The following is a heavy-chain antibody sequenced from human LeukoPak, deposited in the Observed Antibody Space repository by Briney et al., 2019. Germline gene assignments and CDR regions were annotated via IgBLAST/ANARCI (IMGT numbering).Heavy chain of an antibody. CDR2: ISYDGSNK. D-gene: IGHD3-10*01. CDR3: ARDGGATFDY. CDR1: GFTFSSYA. J-gene: IGHJ4*02. Sequence: GGSLRLSCAASGFTFSSYAMHWVRQAPGKGLEWVAVISYDGSNKYYADSVKGRFTISRDNSKNTLYLQMNSLRAEDTAVYYCARDGGATFDYWGQGTLVTVSS. V-gene: IGHV3-30-3*01.